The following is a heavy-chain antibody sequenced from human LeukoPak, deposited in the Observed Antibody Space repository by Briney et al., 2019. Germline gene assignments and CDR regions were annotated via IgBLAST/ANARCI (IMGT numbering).Heavy chain of an antibody. Sequence: SETLSLTCTVSGGSISSYYWSWIRQPPGKGLEWIGYIYYSGSTNYNPSLKSRVTISVDTSKNQFSLKLSSVTAADTAVYSCARGPGGSGPAGSENYYYPPDYWGQGTLVTVSS. V-gene: IGHV4-59*01. J-gene: IGHJ4*02. CDR3: ARGPGGSGPAGSENYYYPPDY. CDR2: IYYSGST. D-gene: IGHD3-10*01. CDR1: GGSISSYY.